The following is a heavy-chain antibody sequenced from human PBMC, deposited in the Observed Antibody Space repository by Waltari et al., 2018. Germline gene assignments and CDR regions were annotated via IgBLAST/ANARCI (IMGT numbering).Heavy chain of an antibody. CDR3: ARDSGSYRGDAFDI. Sequence: EVQLVETGGGLIQPGGSLRLSCAASGFTVSSNYMSWVRQAPGKGLEWVSVIYRGGSTYYADSVKSRITISRDTSKNTLYLQMNSLRAEDTAVYYCARDSGSYRGDAFDIWGQGTMVTVSS. CDR1: GFTVSSNY. J-gene: IGHJ3*02. CDR2: IYRGGST. V-gene: IGHV3-53*02. D-gene: IGHD1-26*01.